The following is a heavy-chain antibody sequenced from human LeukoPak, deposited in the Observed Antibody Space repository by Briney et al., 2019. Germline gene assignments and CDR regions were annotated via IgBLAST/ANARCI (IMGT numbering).Heavy chain of an antibody. V-gene: IGHV1-18*01. J-gene: IGHJ4*02. CDR1: GYTFTGYG. CDR2: ISAYNGNT. CDR3: ARIDLAYGSGTYYSSYFEY. Sequence: ASVKVSCKASGYTFTGYGITWVRQAPGQGLEWMGWISAYNGNTNYAQKFQGRVTMTTETSTRTAYMELRSLRSDDAAVYYCARIDLAYGSGTYYSSYFEYWGQGTLVTASS. D-gene: IGHD3-10*01.